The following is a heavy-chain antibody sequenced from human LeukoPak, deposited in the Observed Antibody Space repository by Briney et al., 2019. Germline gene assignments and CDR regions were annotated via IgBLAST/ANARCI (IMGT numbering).Heavy chain of an antibody. CDR2: FDPEDGKT. D-gene: IGHD3/OR15-3a*01. CDR1: GNTLTEFS. CDR3: ATAGDAIDSVMIWDF. Sequence: ASVKVSCKLSGNTLTEFSRHWVRQAPGKGLEWMGGFDPEDGKTIYAQKFQGRVTMTEDTSTDTAYMELSSLRSEDTAVYYCATAGDAIDSVMIWDFWGQGTLVTVSS. J-gene: IGHJ4*02. V-gene: IGHV1-24*01.